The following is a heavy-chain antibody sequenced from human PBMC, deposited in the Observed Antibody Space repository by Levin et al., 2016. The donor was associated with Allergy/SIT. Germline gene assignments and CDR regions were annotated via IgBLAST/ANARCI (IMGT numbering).Heavy chain of an antibody. Sequence: WIRQPPGKGLVWVSRINSDGSSTSYADSVKGRFTISRDNAKNTLYLQMNSLRAEDTAVYYCARVTGEYCSGGSCYDFDYWGQGTLVTVSS. CDR3: ARVTGEYCSGGSCYDFDY. D-gene: IGHD2-15*01. CDR2: INSDGSST. V-gene: IGHV3-74*01. J-gene: IGHJ4*02.